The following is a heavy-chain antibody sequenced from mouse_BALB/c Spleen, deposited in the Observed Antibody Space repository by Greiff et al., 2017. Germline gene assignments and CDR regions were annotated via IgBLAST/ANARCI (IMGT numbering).Heavy chain of an antibody. J-gene: IGHJ2*01. CDR3: ARSTTVVPWYFDY. Sequence: VQLVESGAELARPGASVKMSCKASGYTFTSYTMHWVKQRPGQGLEWIGYINPSSGYTNYNQKFKDKATLTADKSSSTAYMQLSSLTSEDSAVYYCARSTTVVPWYFDYWGQGTTLTVSS. D-gene: IGHD1-1*01. CDR1: GYTFTSYT. V-gene: IGHV1-4*01. CDR2: INPSSGYT.